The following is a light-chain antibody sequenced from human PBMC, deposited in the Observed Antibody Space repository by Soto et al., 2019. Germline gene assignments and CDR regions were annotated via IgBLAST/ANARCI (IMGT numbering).Light chain of an antibody. V-gene: IGLV2-14*01. J-gene: IGLJ1*01. Sequence: QSLLTQPASVSGSPGQSITISCTGTSSDVGGYNYVSWYQQHPGKAPKLMIYEVSNRPSGVSNRFSGSKSGNTASLTISGLQAEDEADYYCSSYTRSRPYLVGNGTKVTVL. CDR1: SSDVGGYNY. CDR2: EVS. CDR3: SSYTRSRPYL.